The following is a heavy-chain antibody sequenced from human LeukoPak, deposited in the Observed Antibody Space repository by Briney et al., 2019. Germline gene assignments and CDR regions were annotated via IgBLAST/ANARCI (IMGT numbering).Heavy chain of an antibody. V-gene: IGHV3-21*01. CDR1: GFTFGSYS. Sequence: GGSLRLSCAASGFTFGSYSMNWVRQAPGKGLEWVSSISSSSSYIYYADSVKGRFTISRDNAKNSLYLQMNSLRAEDTAVYYCARRGGLLPYGMDVWGQGTTVTVSS. CDR2: ISSSSSYI. D-gene: IGHD1-26*01. CDR3: ARRGGLLPYGMDV. J-gene: IGHJ6*02.